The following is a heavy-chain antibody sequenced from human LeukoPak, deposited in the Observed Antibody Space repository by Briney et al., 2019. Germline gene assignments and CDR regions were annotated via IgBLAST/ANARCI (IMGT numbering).Heavy chain of an antibody. CDR3: ARDAATLAYCGGDCYSDYYYYMDV. Sequence: GGSLRLSCAASGFTFSSYWMHWVRQAPGKGLVWVSRINSDGSSTSYADSVKGRFTISRDNAKNTLYLQMNSLRAEDTAVYYCARDAATLAYCGGDCYSDYYYYMDVWGKGTTVTVSS. J-gene: IGHJ6*03. CDR1: GFTFSSYW. CDR2: INSDGSST. V-gene: IGHV3-74*01. D-gene: IGHD2-21*02.